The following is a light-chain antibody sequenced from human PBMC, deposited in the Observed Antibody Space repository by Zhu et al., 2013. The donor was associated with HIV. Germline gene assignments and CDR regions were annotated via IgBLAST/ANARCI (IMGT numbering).Light chain of an antibody. CDR1: TLGDKY. Sequence: SYELTQPPSVSVSPGQTANITCSAHTLGDKYACWYQQKPGQSPVLVIYQDSKRPSGIPERFSGSNSGNTATLTISGTQAMDEADYYCQAWDSSTHVVFGGGTKLTVL. CDR3: QAWDSSTHVV. V-gene: IGLV3-1*01. CDR2: QDS. J-gene: IGLJ2*01.